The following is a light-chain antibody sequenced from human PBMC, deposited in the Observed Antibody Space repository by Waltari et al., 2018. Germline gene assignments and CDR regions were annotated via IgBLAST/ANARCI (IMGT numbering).Light chain of an antibody. J-gene: IGKJ2*01. CDR1: QRLTKNY. Sequence: VLTQSPGTLSLSPGERATLSCRASQRLTKNYLAWYQQKPGQDPRLLIYGASSRAAGIPDRFSGSWSGTDFTLTISRLEPEDFAVYYCQQYGSSIMYTFGQGTKLEIK. V-gene: IGKV3-20*01. CDR2: GAS. CDR3: QQYGSSIMYT.